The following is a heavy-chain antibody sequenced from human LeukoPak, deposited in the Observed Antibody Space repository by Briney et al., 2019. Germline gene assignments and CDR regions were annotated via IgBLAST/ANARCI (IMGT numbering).Heavy chain of an antibody. CDR1: GFTFSSDW. CDR2: IKQDGSEK. J-gene: IGHJ4*02. CDR3: ARGEEYDFWSGYRRSFDY. V-gene: IGHV3-7*01. D-gene: IGHD3-3*01. Sequence: GGSLRLSCAASGFTFSSDWMSWVRQAPGKGLEWVANIKQDGSEKYYVDSVKGRFTISRDNAKNSLYLQMNSLRAEDTAVYYCARGEEYDFWSGYRRSFDYWGQGTLVTVSS.